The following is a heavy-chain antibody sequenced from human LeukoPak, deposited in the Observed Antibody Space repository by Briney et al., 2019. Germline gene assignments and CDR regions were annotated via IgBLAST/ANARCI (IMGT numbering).Heavy chain of an antibody. V-gene: IGHV4-59*01. J-gene: IGHJ4*02. CDR2: IYYSGST. Sequence: SETLSLTCTVSGGSISTYYWSWIRQPPGKGLEWIGYIYYSGSTNYNPFLKSRVTISVDTSKNQFSLRLSSVTAADTAVYYCARDIGAGFGFIGVYDYWGQGTLVTVSS. CDR1: GGSISTYY. D-gene: IGHD3-10*01. CDR3: ARDIGAGFGFIGVYDY.